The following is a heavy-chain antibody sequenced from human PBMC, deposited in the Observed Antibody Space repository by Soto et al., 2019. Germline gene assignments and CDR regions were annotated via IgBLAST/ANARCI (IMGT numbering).Heavy chain of an antibody. J-gene: IGHJ4*02. CDR1: GFTFSSSW. V-gene: IGHV3-7*01. CDR3: ARDRGYSSYDY. CDR2: IKEDGSEN. D-gene: IGHD5-18*01. Sequence: EVQLVESGGGLVQPGGSLRLSCAASGFTFSSSWMNWVRQAPGKGLEWVAGIKEDGSENYYVDIVKGRFTISRDNVENSLYLQMNSLRGEDSAVYFCARDRGYSSYDYWGLGTLVTVSS.